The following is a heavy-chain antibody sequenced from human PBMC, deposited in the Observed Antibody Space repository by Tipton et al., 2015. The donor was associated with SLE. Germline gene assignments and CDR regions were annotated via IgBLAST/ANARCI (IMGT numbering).Heavy chain of an antibody. CDR2: INEDGSGT. J-gene: IGHJ4*02. CDR1: GITFRHYW. Sequence: GSLRLSCAAAGITFRHYWMHWVRQAPGKGPVWVSRINEDGSGTSYADFVRGRFTISRDNAKNTLYLQMNSLRAEDTAVYYCARAAIVGPGGGFDYWGQGTLVAVSS. V-gene: IGHV3-74*01. D-gene: IGHD1-26*01. CDR3: ARAAIVGPGGGFDY.